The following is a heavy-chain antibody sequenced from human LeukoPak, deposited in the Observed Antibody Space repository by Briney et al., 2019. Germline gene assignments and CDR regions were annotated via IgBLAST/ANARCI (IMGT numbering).Heavy chain of an antibody. D-gene: IGHD3-22*01. CDR1: GYSFTSYW. CDR3: ARHLSIYDSSGYYYGLGGDAFDI. CDR2: IYPGDSDT. Sequence: GESLKISCKGSGYSFTSYWIGWVRQMPGKGLEWMGIIYPGDSDTRYSPSFQGQVTISADKSISTAYLQWSSLKASDTAMYYCARHLSIYDSSGYYYGLGGDAFDIWGQGTMVTVFS. V-gene: IGHV5-51*01. J-gene: IGHJ3*02.